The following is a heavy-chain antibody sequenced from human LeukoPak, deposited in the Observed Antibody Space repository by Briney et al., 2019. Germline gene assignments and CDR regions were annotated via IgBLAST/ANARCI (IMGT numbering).Heavy chain of an antibody. Sequence: SVKVSCKASGGTFSSYAISWVRQAPGQGLEWMGGIIPIFGTANYAQKFQGRVTITADESTSTAYMELSSLRSEDTAVYYCARHDYYYDSSGHPFQHWGQGTLVTVSS. D-gene: IGHD3-22*01. CDR3: ARHDYYYDSSGHPFQH. CDR2: IIPIFGTA. CDR1: GGTFSSYA. V-gene: IGHV1-69*13. J-gene: IGHJ1*01.